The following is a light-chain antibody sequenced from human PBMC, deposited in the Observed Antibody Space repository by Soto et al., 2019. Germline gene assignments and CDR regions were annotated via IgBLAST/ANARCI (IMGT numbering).Light chain of an antibody. CDR2: AAS. CDR1: QSISSY. V-gene: IGKV1-39*01. Sequence: DLQMTQSPSSLSASVGDRVTITCRASQSISSYLNWYQQKPGKAPKLLIYAASSLQSGVPSRFSGSGSGTDFTLTISSLQPEDFATYYCQQCYSTPRTFGQGTKVEIK. J-gene: IGKJ1*01. CDR3: QQCYSTPRT.